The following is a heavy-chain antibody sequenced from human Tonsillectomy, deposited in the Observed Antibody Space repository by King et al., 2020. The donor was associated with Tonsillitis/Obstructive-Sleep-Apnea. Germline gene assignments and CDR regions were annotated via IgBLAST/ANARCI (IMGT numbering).Heavy chain of an antibody. Sequence: QLVQSGADVKKPGASVKVSCKASGYTFTRNYIHWVRQAPGQGLEWMGIINPSDGKTTYAQEFQGRVTMTSDTSTSTVKMELSSLRSGETAVYYCVRDDKDGRHLDYWGQGSLVTVSS. CDR1: GYTFTRNY. J-gene: IGHJ4*02. CDR2: INPSDGKT. D-gene: IGHD2-15*01. V-gene: IGHV1-46*01. CDR3: VRDDKDGRHLDY.